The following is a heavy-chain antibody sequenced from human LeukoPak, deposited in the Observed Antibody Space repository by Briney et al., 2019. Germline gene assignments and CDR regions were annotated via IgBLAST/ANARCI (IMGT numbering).Heavy chain of an antibody. J-gene: IGHJ4*02. V-gene: IGHV3-30*18. CDR2: ISYDGSNK. CDR1: GFTFSSYG. D-gene: IGHD1-20*01. CDR3: AKDLLITGKLDY. Sequence: GGSLRLSCAASGFTFSSYGMHWVRQAPGKGLGWVAVISYDGSNKYYADSVKGRFTISRDNSKNTLYLQMNSLRAEDTAVYYCAKDLLITGKLDYWGQGTLVTVSS.